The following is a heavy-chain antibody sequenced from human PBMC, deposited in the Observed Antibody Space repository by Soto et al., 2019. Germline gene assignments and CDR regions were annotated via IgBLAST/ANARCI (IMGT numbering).Heavy chain of an antibody. CDR1: GLSFSGYY. D-gene: IGHD1-26*01. V-gene: IGHV4-34*01. J-gene: IGHJ5*02. CDR2: INHSGGT. CDR3: ARGQWELRFDP. Sequence: PSETLSLTCAVYGLSFSGYYWSGVRQPPGKGLEWIGEINHSGGTNYNPSLKGRVTISVDTFKNQFSLKLNSATAADTAIYFCARGQWELRFDPWGQGTLVTVSS.